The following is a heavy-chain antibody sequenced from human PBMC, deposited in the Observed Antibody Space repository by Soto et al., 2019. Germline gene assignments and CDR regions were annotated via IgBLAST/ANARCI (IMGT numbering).Heavy chain of an antibody. CDR1: GYSFTNYW. CDR3: ARHVSRVGATQSAFDI. D-gene: IGHD1-26*01. Sequence: GESLKISCKGSGYSFTNYWIGWVRQMPGKGLEWMGIIYPGDSDIRYSPSFEGQVTISADKSISTAYLQWSSLKASDTAIYYCARHVSRVGATQSAFDIWGQGTTVTASS. J-gene: IGHJ3*02. V-gene: IGHV5-51*01. CDR2: IYPGDSDI.